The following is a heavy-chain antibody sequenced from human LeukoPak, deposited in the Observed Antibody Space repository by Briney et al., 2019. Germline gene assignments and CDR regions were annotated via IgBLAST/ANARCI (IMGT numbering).Heavy chain of an antibody. CDR3: ARAVVPAGQTDY. V-gene: IGHV1-46*01. Sequence: GASVKVSCKASGYSLTIYYMHSVRQAPGQALEWMGIINPSGDSTNYAQKFQGRVTMTRDTSTSTVYIELSSLRSEDTAVYYCARAVVPAGQTDYWGQGTLVTVSS. CDR1: GYSLTIYY. J-gene: IGHJ4*02. CDR2: INPSGDST. D-gene: IGHD2-2*01.